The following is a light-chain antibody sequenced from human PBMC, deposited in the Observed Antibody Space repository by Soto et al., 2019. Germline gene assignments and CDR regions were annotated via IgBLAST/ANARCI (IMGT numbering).Light chain of an antibody. CDR1: SSNIGRNT. V-gene: IGLV1-44*01. J-gene: IGLJ7*01. CDR2: SNN. CDR3: AVWDDSLSGPWV. Sequence: QAVVTQPPSASGTPGQRVTISCSGSSSNIGRNTINWYQHLPGTAPKLLIYSNNQRPSGVPDRFSGSKSGTSASLAISGLQSEDEADYYCAVWDDSLSGPWVFGGGTQLTVL.